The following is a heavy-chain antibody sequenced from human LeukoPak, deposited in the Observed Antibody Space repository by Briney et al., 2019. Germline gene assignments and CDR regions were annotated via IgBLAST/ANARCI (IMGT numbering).Heavy chain of an antibody. V-gene: IGHV4-38-2*02. J-gene: IGHJ6*03. CDR3: ARHSDGDSFGYSYYYYMDV. D-gene: IGHD5-18*01. Sequence: SETLSLTCTVSGYSISSGYYWGWIRQPPGKGLEWIGSIYHSGSTYYNPSLKSRVTISVDTSKNQFSLRLTSVTAADTAVYFCARHSDGDSFGYSYYYYMDVWGKGITVTISS. CDR1: GYSISSGYY. CDR2: IYHSGST.